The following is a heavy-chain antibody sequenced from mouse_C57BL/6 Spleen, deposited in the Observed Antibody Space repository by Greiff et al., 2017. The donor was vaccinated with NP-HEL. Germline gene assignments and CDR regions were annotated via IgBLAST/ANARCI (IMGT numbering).Heavy chain of an antibody. V-gene: IGHV1-54*01. CDR3: ARSTVVADIFDD. CDR1: GYAFTNYL. D-gene: IGHD1-1*01. CDR2: INPGSGGT. J-gene: IGHJ2*01. Sequence: VQLQQSGAELVRPGTSVKVSCKASGYAFTNYLIEWVKQRPGQGLEWIGVINPGSGGTNYNEKFKGKATLTADKSSSTAYMQLSSLTSEDSAVYFCARSTVVADIFDDWGQGTTLTVSS.